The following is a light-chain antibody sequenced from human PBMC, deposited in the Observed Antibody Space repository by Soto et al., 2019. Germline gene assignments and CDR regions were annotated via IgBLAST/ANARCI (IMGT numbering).Light chain of an antibody. J-gene: IGKJ2*01. Sequence: DIVVTQTPLSSPVTLGQPASISCSSSESLVHSDGTTYLSWFQQRPGQPPRLLIYHISNRFSGVPDRFSGSGAGTDFTLKISRVEDEDVGVYYCMQAKQFPYTFGQGTKLEIK. CDR2: HIS. CDR3: MQAKQFPYT. CDR1: ESLVHSDGTTY. V-gene: IGKV2-24*01.